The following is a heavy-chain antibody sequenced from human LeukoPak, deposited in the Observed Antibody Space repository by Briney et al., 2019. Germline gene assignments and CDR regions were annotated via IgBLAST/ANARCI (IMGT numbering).Heavy chain of an antibody. CDR1: GGSFSGYY. V-gene: IGHV4-34*01. J-gene: IGHJ4*02. D-gene: IGHD3-16*02. CDR2: INHSGST. CDR3: ARGRAGDYDYVWGSYRYKDYFDY. Sequence: PSETLSLTCAVYGGSFSGYYWSWIRQPPGKELEWIGEINHSGSTNYNPSLKSRVTISVDTSKNQFSLKLSSVTAADTAVYYCARGRAGDYDYVWGSYRYKDYFDYWGQGTLVTVSS.